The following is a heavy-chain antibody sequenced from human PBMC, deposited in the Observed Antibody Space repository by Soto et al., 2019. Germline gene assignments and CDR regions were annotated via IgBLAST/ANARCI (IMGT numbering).Heavy chain of an antibody. CDR3: AKERCPVTSWFLDY. CDR2: ISGSGGNI. V-gene: IGHV3-23*01. J-gene: IGHJ4*01. CDR1: GFTFSTYA. Sequence: EVQLLESGGGLVQPGGSLRLSCAASGFTFSTYAMSWVRQAPGKGLEWVSVISGSGGNIYYADSVKGRLTISRDNSKSTLYLQMDSLRTEDTAVYYCAKERCPVTSWFLDYWGHETLVTVSS. D-gene: IGHD4-17*01.